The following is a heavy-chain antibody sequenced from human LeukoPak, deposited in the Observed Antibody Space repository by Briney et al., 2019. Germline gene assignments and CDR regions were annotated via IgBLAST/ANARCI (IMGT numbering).Heavy chain of an antibody. CDR1: GFTFSSYG. V-gene: IGHV3-30*03. CDR3: ARVSPNDNYYDSRPFDY. Sequence: PGGSLRLSCAASGFTFSSYGMHWVRQAPGKGLEWVAVTSYDGSNKYYADSVKGRFTISRDNSKNTLYLQMNSLRAEDTAVYYCARVSPNDNYYDSRPFDYWGQGTLVTVSS. D-gene: IGHD3-22*01. J-gene: IGHJ4*02. CDR2: TSYDGSNK.